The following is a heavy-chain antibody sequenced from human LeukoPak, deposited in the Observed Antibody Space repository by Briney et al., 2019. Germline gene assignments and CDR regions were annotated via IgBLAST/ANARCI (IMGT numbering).Heavy chain of an antibody. D-gene: IGHD3-16*01. V-gene: IGHV4-4*02. J-gene: IGHJ4*02. CDR3: ARPGGDY. Sequence: SETLSLTCAVSGGSISSSNWWSWVRQPPGKGLEWIGEIYHSGTTYYNPSLESRVTISVDTSKNQYSLKLISVTAADTAVYYCARPGGDYWGRGTLVTVSS. CDR2: IYHSGTT. CDR1: GGSISSSNW.